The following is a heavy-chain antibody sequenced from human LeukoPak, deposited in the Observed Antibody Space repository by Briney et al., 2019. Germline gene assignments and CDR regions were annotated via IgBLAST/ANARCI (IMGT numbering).Heavy chain of an antibody. D-gene: IGHD3-10*01. CDR2: IWYDGSNK. CDR3: ARDFRELLHAFDI. J-gene: IGHJ3*02. Sequence: GGSLRLSCAASGFTFSSYGMHWVRQAPGKGLEWVAVIWYDGSNKYYADSVKGRFTISRDNSKNTLYLQMNSLRAEDTAVYYCARDFRELLHAFDIWGQGTMVTVSS. V-gene: IGHV3-33*01. CDR1: GFTFSSYG.